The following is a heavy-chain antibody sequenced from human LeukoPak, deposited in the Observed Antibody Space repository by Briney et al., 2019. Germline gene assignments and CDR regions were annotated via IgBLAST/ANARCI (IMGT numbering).Heavy chain of an antibody. Sequence: ASVKVSCKASGYTFTSYYMHWVRQAPGQGLEWMGIINPSGGSTSYAQKFQGRVTMTRDMSTSTVYMELSSLRSEDTAVYYCASHRMAAGTNYYYYMDVWGKGTTVTVSS. V-gene: IGHV1-46*01. CDR1: GYTFTSYY. CDR2: INPSGGST. J-gene: IGHJ6*03. CDR3: ASHRMAAGTNYYYYMDV. D-gene: IGHD6-13*01.